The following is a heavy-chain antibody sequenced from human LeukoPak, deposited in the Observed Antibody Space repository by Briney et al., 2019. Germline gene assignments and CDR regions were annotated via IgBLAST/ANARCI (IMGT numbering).Heavy chain of an antibody. Sequence: GGSLRLSCAASGFTFSSYSMNWVRQAPGKGLEWVANIKEDGSEKYYVDSVKGRFIISRDNAKNSLYLQMNSLRAEDTAVYYCARDPSSLRDSFDYWGQGTLVTVSS. CDR2: IKEDGSEK. V-gene: IGHV3-7*01. CDR1: GFTFSSYS. J-gene: IGHJ4*02. CDR3: ARDPSSLRDSFDY.